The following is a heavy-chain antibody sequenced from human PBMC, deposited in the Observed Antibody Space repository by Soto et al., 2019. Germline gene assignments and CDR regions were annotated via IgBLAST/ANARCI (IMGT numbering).Heavy chain of an antibody. V-gene: IGHV4-59*08. CDR1: GGSISSYY. CDR2: VYYTGSA. Sequence: SETLSLTCTVSGGSISSYYWSWFRQPPGKGLEWIAYVYYTGSANYNPSLESRVAISVDTSKNQFSLKVTSVTAADTAIYYCARLGGYCSSTSCYGYYAMDVWGQGTTVTVSS. D-gene: IGHD2-2*01. J-gene: IGHJ6*02. CDR3: ARLGGYCSSTSCYGYYAMDV.